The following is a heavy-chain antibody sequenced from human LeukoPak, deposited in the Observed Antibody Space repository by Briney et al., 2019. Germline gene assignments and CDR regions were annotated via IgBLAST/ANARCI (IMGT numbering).Heavy chain of an antibody. J-gene: IGHJ4*02. V-gene: IGHV4-59*01. D-gene: IGHD6-19*01. CDR2: IYYSGST. CDR1: GASITSYY. Sequence: SETLSLTCAVSGASITSYYWSWIRQPPGKGLEWIGYIYYSGSTNYNPSLKSRVTMSVDTYKHEFSLKLSSVTTADTAVYYCATRRIAVAAPFDYWGQGTLVTVSS. CDR3: ATRRIAVAAPFDY.